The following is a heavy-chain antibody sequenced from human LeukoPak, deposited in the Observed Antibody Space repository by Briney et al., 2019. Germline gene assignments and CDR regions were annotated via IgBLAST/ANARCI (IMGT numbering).Heavy chain of an antibody. CDR2: IIPIFGTA. Sequence: GASVKVSCKASGGTFSSYAISWVRQAPGQGLEWMGGIIPIFGTANYAQKFQGRVTITADESTSTAYMELSSLRSEDTAVYYCARTTYTPPLNWFDPWGQGTLVTVSS. D-gene: IGHD2-2*02. V-gene: IGHV1-69*01. CDR1: GGTFSSYA. J-gene: IGHJ5*02. CDR3: ARTTYTPPLNWFDP.